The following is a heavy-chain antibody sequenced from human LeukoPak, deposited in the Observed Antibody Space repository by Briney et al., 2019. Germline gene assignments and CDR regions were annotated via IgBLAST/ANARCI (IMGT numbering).Heavy chain of an antibody. Sequence: GGCLRLSCAASGFSFSHYVMNWVRQAPGKGLEWGAVISYDDDNKYYADSVRGRFAISRDNSKNTLSLQMHSLTVEDTAVYYCARMWLGELLFTDAFDVWGQGTLVIVSP. D-gene: IGHD3-10*01. J-gene: IGHJ3*01. V-gene: IGHV3-30*09. CDR1: GFSFSHYV. CDR2: ISYDDDNK. CDR3: ARMWLGELLFTDAFDV.